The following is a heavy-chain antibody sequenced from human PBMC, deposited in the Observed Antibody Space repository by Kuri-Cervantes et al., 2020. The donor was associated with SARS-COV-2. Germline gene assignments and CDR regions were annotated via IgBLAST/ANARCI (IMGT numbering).Heavy chain of an antibody. D-gene: IGHD2-15*01. CDR2: ISYDGSNK. V-gene: IGHV3-30-3*01. Sequence: GGSLRLSCAASGFTFSSCVLNWVRQAPGKGLEWVAIISYDGSNKDYADSVKGRFTISRDNSKNTLYLQMNSLRAEDTAVYYCARAFVVVVAAWRTGMDVWGQGTTVTVSS. J-gene: IGHJ6*02. CDR3: ARAFVVVVAAWRTGMDV. CDR1: GFTFSSCV.